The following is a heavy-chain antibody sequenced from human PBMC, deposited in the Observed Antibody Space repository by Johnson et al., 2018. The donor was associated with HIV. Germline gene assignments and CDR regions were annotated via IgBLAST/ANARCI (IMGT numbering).Heavy chain of an antibody. V-gene: IGHV3-66*01. Sequence: VQLVESGGGVVQPGRSLRLSCAASGFTFSDYYMSWVRQAPGKGLEWVSLISTGGSPYYADSVKDRFTISRDKSKNTLYLQMNSLKTEDTAVYYCTTYPNYYDNAFDIWGQGTMVTVSS. CDR3: TTYPNYYDNAFDI. J-gene: IGHJ3*02. CDR1: GFTFSDYY. D-gene: IGHD3-22*01. CDR2: ISTGGSP.